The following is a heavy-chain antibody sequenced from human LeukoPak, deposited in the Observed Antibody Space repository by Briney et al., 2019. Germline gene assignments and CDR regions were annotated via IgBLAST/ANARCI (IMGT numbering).Heavy chain of an antibody. CDR3: AKDIGYYDRLPGAFDI. J-gene: IGHJ3*02. V-gene: IGHV3-9*01. Sequence: GGSLRLSCAASGFTFDDYAMHWVRQAPGKGLEWVSGISWNSGSIGYADSVKGRFTISRDNAKNSLYLQMNSLRAEDTALYYCAKDIGYYDRLPGAFDIWGQGTMVTVSS. CDR1: GFTFDDYA. D-gene: IGHD3-22*01. CDR2: ISWNSGSI.